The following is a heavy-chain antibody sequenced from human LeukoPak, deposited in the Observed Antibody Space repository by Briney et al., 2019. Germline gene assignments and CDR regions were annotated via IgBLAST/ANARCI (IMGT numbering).Heavy chain of an antibody. CDR1: GFTFSSYS. J-gene: IGHJ6*03. V-gene: IGHV3-21*01. D-gene: IGHD1-26*01. CDR2: ISSSTYI. CDR3: AREGELYNYYYYMDV. Sequence: GGSLRLSCAASGFTFSSYSMSWVRQAPGKGLEWVSSISSSTYIYYADSVKGRFTISRDNAKNSLYLQMNSLRAEDTAVHYCAREGELYNYYYYMDVWGKGTTVTVSS.